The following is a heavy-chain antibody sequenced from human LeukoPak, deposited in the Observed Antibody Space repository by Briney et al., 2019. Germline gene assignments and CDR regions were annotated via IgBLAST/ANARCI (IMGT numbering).Heavy chain of an antibody. V-gene: IGHV4-34*01. CDR3: ARRRRASTTVTTPPFDY. D-gene: IGHD4-17*01. J-gene: IGHJ4*02. CDR1: GGSISSYY. Sequence: SETLSLTCTVSGGSISSYYWGWIRQPPGKGLEWIGEINHSGSTNYNPSLKSRVTISVDTSKNQFSLKLSSVTAADTAVYYCARRRRASTTVTTPPFDYWGQGTLVTVSS. CDR2: INHSGST.